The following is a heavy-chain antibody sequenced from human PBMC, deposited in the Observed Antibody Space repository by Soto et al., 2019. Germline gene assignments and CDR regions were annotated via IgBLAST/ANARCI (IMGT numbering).Heavy chain of an antibody. V-gene: IGHV4-34*01. J-gene: IGHJ6*02. CDR3: ARGLSGVGATTRYYYYYGMDF. Sequence: SETLSLTCAVYGGSFSGYYWSWIRQPPGKGLEWIGEINHSGSTNYNPSLKSRVTISVDTSKNQFSLKLSSVTAADTAVYYCARGLSGVGATTRYYYYYGMDFWGQGTLVTVSS. D-gene: IGHD1-26*01. CDR2: INHSGST. CDR1: GGSFSGYY.